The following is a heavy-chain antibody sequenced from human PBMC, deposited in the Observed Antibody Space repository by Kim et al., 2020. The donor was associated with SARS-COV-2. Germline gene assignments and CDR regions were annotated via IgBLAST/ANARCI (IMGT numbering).Heavy chain of an antibody. J-gene: IGHJ3*02. V-gene: IGHV3-33*05. CDR2: SYDGSNK. CDR3: GGFDI. D-gene: IGHD3-16*01. Sequence: SYDGSNKYYADSVKGRFTISRDNSKNTLYLQMNSVRAEDTAVYYCGGFDIWGQGTMVTVSS.